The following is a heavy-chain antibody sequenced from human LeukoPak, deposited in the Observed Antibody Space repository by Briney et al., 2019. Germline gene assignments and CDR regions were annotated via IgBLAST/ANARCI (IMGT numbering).Heavy chain of an antibody. J-gene: IGHJ5*02. D-gene: IGHD1-7*01. CDR1: GGSSSGYY. CDR2: INHSGST. V-gene: IGHV4-34*01. Sequence: SETLSLTCAVYGGSSSGYYWSWIRQPPGKGLEWIGEINHSGSTNYNPSLKSRVTISVDTSKNQFSLKLSSVTAADTAVYYCARGIGLELRNWFDPWGQGTLVTVSS. CDR3: ARGIGLELRNWFDP.